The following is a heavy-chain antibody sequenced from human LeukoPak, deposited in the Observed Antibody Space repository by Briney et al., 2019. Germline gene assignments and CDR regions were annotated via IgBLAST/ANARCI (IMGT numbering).Heavy chain of an antibody. CDR1: GFTFSSYA. J-gene: IGHJ4*02. V-gene: IGHV3-23*01. CDR3: AKRGAEVGATVAPGDY. D-gene: IGHD1-26*01. Sequence: GGPLRLSCAASGFTFSSYAMSWVRQAPGKGLEWVSAISGSGGSTYYADSVKGRFTISRDNSKNTLYLQMNSLRAEDTAVYYCAKRGAEVGATVAPGDYWGQGTLLTVSS. CDR2: ISGSGGST.